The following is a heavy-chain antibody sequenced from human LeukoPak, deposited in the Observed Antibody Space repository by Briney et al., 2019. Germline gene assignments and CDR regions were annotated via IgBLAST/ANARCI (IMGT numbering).Heavy chain of an antibody. CDR2: ISGSGGST. V-gene: IGHV3-23*01. D-gene: IGHD3-22*01. CDR3: AKDNRGTIVVVTPYYFDY. Sequence: GGSLRLSCAASGFTFGTYAVSWVRQAPGKGLEWVSDISGSGGSTYYADSVKGRFTISRDNSKNTLYLQMSSLRAEDTAIYYCAKDNRGTIVVVTPYYFDYWGQGTLVTVSS. CDR1: GFTFGTYA. J-gene: IGHJ4*02.